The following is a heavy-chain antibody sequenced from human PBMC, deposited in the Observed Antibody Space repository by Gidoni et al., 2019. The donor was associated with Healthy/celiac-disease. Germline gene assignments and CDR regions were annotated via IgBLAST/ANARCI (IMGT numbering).Heavy chain of an antibody. V-gene: IGHV4-39*01. CDR2: IYYSGST. J-gene: IGHJ6*02. CDR1: GGSISSSSYY. CDR3: ARPNVGTATCMDV. Sequence: QLQLQESGPGLVKPSETLSLTCTVSGGSISSSSYYWGWIRQPPGKGLEWIGSIYYSGSTYYNPSLKSRVTISVDTSKNQFSLKLSSVTAADTAVYYCARPNVGTATCMDVWGQGTTVTVSS. D-gene: IGHD1-26*01.